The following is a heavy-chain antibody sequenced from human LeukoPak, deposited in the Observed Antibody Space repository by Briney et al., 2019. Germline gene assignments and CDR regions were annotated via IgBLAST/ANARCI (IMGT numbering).Heavy chain of an antibody. CDR3: AKLHDYSNSFYYYGMDV. J-gene: IGHJ6*02. D-gene: IGHD4-11*01. Sequence: SVKVSCKASGYTFTGYYMHWVRQAPGQGLEWMGRIIPILGIANYAQKFQGRVTITADKSTSTAYMELSSLRSEDTAVYYCAKLHDYSNSFYYYGMDVWGQGTTVTVSS. V-gene: IGHV1-69*02. CDR1: GYTFTGYY. CDR2: IIPILGIA.